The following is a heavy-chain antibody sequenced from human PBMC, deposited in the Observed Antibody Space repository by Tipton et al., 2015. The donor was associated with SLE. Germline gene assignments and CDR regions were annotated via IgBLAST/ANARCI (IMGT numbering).Heavy chain of an antibody. CDR1: GFTFGDYA. CDR3: ARDYCSSTSCGGDYYYYMDV. J-gene: IGHJ6*03. V-gene: IGHV3-30*04. D-gene: IGHD2-2*01. Sequence: SLRLSCTASGFTFGDYAVSWFRQAPGKGLEWVAVISYDGSNKYYAESVKGRFTISRDNSKNTLYLQMNTLRAEDTAVYYCARDYCSSTSCGGDYYYYMDVWGKGTTVTVSS. CDR2: ISYDGSNK.